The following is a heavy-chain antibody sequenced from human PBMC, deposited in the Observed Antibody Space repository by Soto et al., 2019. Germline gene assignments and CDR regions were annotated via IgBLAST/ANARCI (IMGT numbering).Heavy chain of an antibody. CDR3: ASGKRFYYYAMDV. CDR2: IKQDGSEK. J-gene: IGHJ6*02. V-gene: IGHV3-7*03. CDR1: RFTFSSNW. Sequence: EVQLVESGGGLVQPGGSLRLSCAASRFTFSSNWMSWVRQAPGKGLEWVANIKQDGSEKYYADSVKGRFTISRDNAKNSLYLQMNSLRAEDTAVYYCASGKRFYYYAMDVWGQGTTVTVSS. D-gene: IGHD3-10*01.